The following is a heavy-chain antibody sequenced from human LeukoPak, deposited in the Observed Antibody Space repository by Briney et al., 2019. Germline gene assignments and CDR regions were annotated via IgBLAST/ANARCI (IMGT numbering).Heavy chain of an antibody. CDR1: GGSFSGYY. Sequence: KTSETPSLTCTVPGGSFSGYYWSWIRQPPGKGLEWIGEFYYSGRTNYNPSLKSRVTISVDTSKNQFSLKLSSVSAADTAVYYCARGSPPSAYDSSGYYQDWYFDLRGRGTLVTVSS. CDR3: ARGSPPSAYDSSGYYQDWYFDL. D-gene: IGHD3-22*01. J-gene: IGHJ2*01. V-gene: IGHV4-59*01. CDR2: FYYSGRT.